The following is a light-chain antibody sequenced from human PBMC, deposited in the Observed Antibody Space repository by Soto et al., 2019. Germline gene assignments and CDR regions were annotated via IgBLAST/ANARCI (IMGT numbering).Light chain of an antibody. Sequence: EIVLTQSPGTLSLSPGERATLSCRASQSVTSSYLAWYQQKPGQAPRLLIYGASSRATGIADRFSGSGSGTDFTLIINXXEPEDFAVYYCQQYGSSPLTFGGGTKVEIK. CDR2: GAS. CDR1: QSVTSSY. V-gene: IGKV3-20*01. CDR3: QQYGSSPLT. J-gene: IGKJ4*01.